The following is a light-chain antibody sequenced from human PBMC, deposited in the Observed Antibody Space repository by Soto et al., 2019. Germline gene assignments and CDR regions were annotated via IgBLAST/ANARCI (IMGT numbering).Light chain of an antibody. CDR1: SSNIGAGYD. J-gene: IGLJ1*01. CDR2: GNS. Sequence: QSVLTQPPSVSGAPGQRVTISCTGSSSNIGAGYDVHWYQQLPGTAPKLLIYGNSNQPSGVPHRFSGAKSGTSASLAITGLQAEDEADYYCQSYDSSLSGSYVFGTGTKLTVL. V-gene: IGLV1-40*01. CDR3: QSYDSSLSGSYV.